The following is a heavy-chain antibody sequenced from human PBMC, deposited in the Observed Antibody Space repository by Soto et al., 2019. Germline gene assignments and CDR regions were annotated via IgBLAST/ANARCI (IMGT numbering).Heavy chain of an antibody. D-gene: IGHD6-19*01. J-gene: IGHJ4*02. CDR1: GFTFSRYA. Sequence: GGSLRLSCAASGFTFSRYAMSWVRQAPEKGLEWVSGIPGSGDNTYYADSVKGRFTISRDNSKNTLYLQMNSLRAEDTAVYHCAKETAVGGQPLFDYWGQGALVTVSS. CDR2: IPGSGDNT. V-gene: IGHV3-23*01. CDR3: AKETAVGGQPLFDY.